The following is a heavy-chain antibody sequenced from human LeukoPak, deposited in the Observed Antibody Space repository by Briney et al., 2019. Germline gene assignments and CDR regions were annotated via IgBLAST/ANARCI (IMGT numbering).Heavy chain of an antibody. V-gene: IGHV4-39*07. Sequence: PSETLSLTCTVSGGSISSSSYYWGWIRQPPGKGLEWIGSIYYSGSTYYNPSLKSRVTISVDTSKNQFSLKLSSVTAADTAVYYCARERAQEKGAFDIWGQGTMVTVSS. CDR3: ARERAQEKGAFDI. D-gene: IGHD5-24*01. CDR1: GGSISSSSYY. J-gene: IGHJ3*02. CDR2: IYYSGST.